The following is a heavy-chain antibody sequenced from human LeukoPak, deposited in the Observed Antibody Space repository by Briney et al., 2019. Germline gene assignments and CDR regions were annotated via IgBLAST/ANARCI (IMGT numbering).Heavy chain of an antibody. D-gene: IGHD6-13*01. CDR1: GFTFSSYG. V-gene: IGHV3-30*02. CDR2: IRYDGSNK. Sequence: GGSLRLSCAASGFTFSSYGMHWVRQAPGKGLEWVAFIRYDGSNKYYADSVKGRFTISRDNSKNTLYLQMNSLRAGDTAVYYCAKVEYSSSWQKGYFDYWGQGTLVTVSS. J-gene: IGHJ4*02. CDR3: AKVEYSSSWQKGYFDY.